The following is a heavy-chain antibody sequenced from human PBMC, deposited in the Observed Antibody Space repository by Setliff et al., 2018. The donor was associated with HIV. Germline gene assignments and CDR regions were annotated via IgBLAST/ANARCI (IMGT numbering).Heavy chain of an antibody. Sequence: SETLSLTCTVSGYSISSGDYWGWIRQPPGKGLEWIGSIYHSGSTYYNPSLKSRVTISVDTSKNQFSLKLSSVTAAATAVYYCARAMRGVVVTNMYYYYGMDVWGQGTTVTVSS. D-gene: IGHD2-21*02. CDR1: GYSISSGDY. CDR2: IYHSGST. CDR3: ARAMRGVVVTNMYYYYGMDV. J-gene: IGHJ6*02. V-gene: IGHV4-38-2*02.